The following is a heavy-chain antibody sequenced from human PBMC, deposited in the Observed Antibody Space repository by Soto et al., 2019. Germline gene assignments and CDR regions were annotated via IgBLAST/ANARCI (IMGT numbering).Heavy chain of an antibody. CDR2: INHSGST. D-gene: IGHD2-15*01. Sequence: QVQLQQWGAGLLKPSETLSLTCAVYGGSFSGYYWSWIRQPPGKGLEWIGEINHSGSTNYNPSLKSRVTISVDTSKNQFSLKLSSVTAADTAVYYCARQYCGGGSCYLRYWYFDLWGRGTLVTVSS. CDR3: ARQYCGGGSCYLRYWYFDL. J-gene: IGHJ2*01. V-gene: IGHV4-34*01. CDR1: GGSFSGYY.